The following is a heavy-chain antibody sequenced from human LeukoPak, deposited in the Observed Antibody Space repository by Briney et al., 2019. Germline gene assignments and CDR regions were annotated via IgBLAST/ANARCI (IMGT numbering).Heavy chain of an antibody. Sequence: ASVKVSCKASGGTFSSYAISWVRQAPGQGLEWMGWINPNSGGTNYAQKFQGRVTMTRDTSISTAYMELSRLRSDDTAVYYCAREGWLRDYWGQGTLVTVSS. D-gene: IGHD5-12*01. CDR2: INPNSGGT. CDR3: AREGWLRDY. J-gene: IGHJ4*02. V-gene: IGHV1-2*02. CDR1: GGTFSSYA.